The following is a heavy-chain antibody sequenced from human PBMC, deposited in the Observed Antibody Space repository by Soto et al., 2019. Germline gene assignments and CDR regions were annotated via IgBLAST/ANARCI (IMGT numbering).Heavy chain of an antibody. Sequence: TSETLSLTCTVSGGSVSSGSYYWSWIRQPPGKGLEWIGYIYYSGSTNYNPSLKSRVTISVDTSKNQFSLKLSSVTAADTAVYYCARVNRIEVAGNHFDYWGQGTLVTVSS. CDR3: ARVNRIEVAGNHFDY. CDR1: GGSVSSGSYY. CDR2: IYYSGST. V-gene: IGHV4-61*01. J-gene: IGHJ4*02. D-gene: IGHD6-19*01.